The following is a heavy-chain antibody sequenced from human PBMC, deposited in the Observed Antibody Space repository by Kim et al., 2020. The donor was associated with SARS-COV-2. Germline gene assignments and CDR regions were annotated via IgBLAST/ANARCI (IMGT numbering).Heavy chain of an antibody. Sequence: ASVKVSCKASGYTFTSYAMHWVRQAPGQRLEWMGWINAGNGNTKYSQKFQGRVTITRDTSASTAYMELSSLRSEDTTVYYCARALLSCGGYCYIGAFDIWGQGTMVTVSS. D-gene: IGHD2-21*02. J-gene: IGHJ3*02. V-gene: IGHV1-3*01. CDR3: ARALLSCGGYCYIGAFDI. CDR1: GYTFTSYA. CDR2: INAGNGNT.